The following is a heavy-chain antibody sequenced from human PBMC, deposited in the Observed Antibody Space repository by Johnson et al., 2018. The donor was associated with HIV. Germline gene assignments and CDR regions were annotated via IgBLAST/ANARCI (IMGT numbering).Heavy chain of an antibody. CDR3: AKARGELLGFDAFDI. Sequence: VQLVESGGGLVKPGGSLRLSCAASGFTFSSYAMHWVRQAPGKGLEWVAVISHDGNNKYYTDSVRGRFTISRDNSKDTMYLQMNSLRPEDTAVYYCAKARGELLGFDAFDIWGQGTMVTVSS. CDR1: GFTFSSYA. D-gene: IGHD1-26*01. V-gene: IGHV3-30-3*02. J-gene: IGHJ3*02. CDR2: ISHDGNNK.